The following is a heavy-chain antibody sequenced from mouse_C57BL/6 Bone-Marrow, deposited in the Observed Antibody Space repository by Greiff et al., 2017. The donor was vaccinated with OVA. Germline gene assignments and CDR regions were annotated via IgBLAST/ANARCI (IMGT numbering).Heavy chain of an antibody. CDR1: GYTFTDYY. CDR2: INPNNGGT. V-gene: IGHV1-26*01. J-gene: IGHJ2*01. D-gene: IGHD4-1*01. CDR3: AKLGHYFDY. Sequence: EVQLQQSGPELVKPGASVKISCKASGYTFTDYYMNWVKQSHGKSLEWIGDINPNNGGTSYNQKFKGKATLTVDKSSSTAYIELRSLTSEDSAVYYCAKLGHYFDYWGQGTTLTVSS.